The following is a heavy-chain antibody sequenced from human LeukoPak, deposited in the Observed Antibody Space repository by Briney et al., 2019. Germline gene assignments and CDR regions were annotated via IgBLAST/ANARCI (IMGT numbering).Heavy chain of an antibody. CDR3: ARDSSSLSGFTVY. D-gene: IGHD6-6*01. Sequence: PGGSLRLSCAASGFTFSSYGMNWVRQAPGKGLEWVSGIGGSGGDITYADSAKGRFTISRDNSKNTLYLQMNSLRAEDTAVYYCARDSSSLSGFTVYWGQGTLVTVSS. V-gene: IGHV3-23*01. CDR1: GFTFSSYG. CDR2: IGGSGGDI. J-gene: IGHJ4*02.